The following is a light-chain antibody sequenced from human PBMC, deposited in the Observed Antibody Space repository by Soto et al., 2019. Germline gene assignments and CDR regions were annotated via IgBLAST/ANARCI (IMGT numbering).Light chain of an antibody. V-gene: IGKV1-5*01. Sequence: EIQITQSPSTLSASVGDRVTITCRASQSIRSWLAWYLQKPVKAPQLLIYDASNLESRVPSRFSGSGSGTDFTLTISSLQPDDVAANYCQHYDSFPTTFGRGTKVEVK. J-gene: IGKJ1*01. CDR1: QSIRSW. CDR3: QHYDSFPTT. CDR2: DAS.